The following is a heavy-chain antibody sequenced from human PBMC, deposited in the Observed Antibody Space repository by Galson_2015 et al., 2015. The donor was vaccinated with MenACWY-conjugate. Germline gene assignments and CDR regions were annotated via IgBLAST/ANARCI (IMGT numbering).Heavy chain of an antibody. J-gene: IGHJ4*02. Sequence: SLRHSYAACGSTFSNYGVSWVRQAPGKGPEWVSEIGGDGDNTNYADSVKGRFSISRDNSKNTMYLQMNSLRAEDTAVYYCVKLGGSYAYDPLDYSGQGTLVTVSS. CDR3: VKLGGSYAYDPLDY. CDR2: IGGDGDNT. D-gene: IGHD3-16*01. CDR1: GSTFSNYG. V-gene: IGHV3-23*01.